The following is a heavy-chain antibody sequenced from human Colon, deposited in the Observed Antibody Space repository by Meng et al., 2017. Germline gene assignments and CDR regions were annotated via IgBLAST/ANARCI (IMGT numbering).Heavy chain of an antibody. J-gene: IGHJ6*02. CDR1: GFTFSSYE. CDR3: ARARSTYYYYGMDV. Sequence: GESLKISCAASGFTFSSYEMNWVRQAPGKGLEWVSYLSSSGSTIYYADSVKGRFTISRDNAKNSLYLQMNSLRAEDTAVYYCARARSTYYYYGMDVWGQGTTVTVSS. CDR2: LSSSGSTI. V-gene: IGHV3-48*03. D-gene: IGHD1-26*01.